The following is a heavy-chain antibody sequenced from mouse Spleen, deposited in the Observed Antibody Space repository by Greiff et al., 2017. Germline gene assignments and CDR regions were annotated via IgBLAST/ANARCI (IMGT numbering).Heavy chain of an antibody. CDR3: ARDGYYGDFFFDY. V-gene: IGHV1-19*01. CDR2: INPYNGGT. CDR1: GYTFTDYY. J-gene: IGHJ2*01. D-gene: IGHD2-13*01. Sequence: EVQLQESGPVLVKPGASVKMSCKASGYTFTDYYMNWVKQSHGKSLEWIGVINPYNGGTSYNQKFKGKATLTVDKSSSTAYMELNSLTSEDSAVYYCARDGYYGDFFFDYWGQGTTLTVSS.